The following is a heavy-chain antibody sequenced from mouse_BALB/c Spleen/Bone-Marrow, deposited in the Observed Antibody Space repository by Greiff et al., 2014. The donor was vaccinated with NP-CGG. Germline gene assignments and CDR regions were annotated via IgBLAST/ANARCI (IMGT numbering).Heavy chain of an antibody. Sequence: VQLQQSGAELVRPGSSVKISCKASGYAFSSYWMNWVKQRPGQGLEWIGQIYPGDGDTNYNGKFKGKATLTADKSSSTAYMQLSSLTSEDSAVYFCARGVPMDYWGQGTSVTFSS. CDR3: ARGVPMDY. J-gene: IGHJ4*01. CDR1: GYAFSSYW. V-gene: IGHV1-80*01. CDR2: IYPGDGDT.